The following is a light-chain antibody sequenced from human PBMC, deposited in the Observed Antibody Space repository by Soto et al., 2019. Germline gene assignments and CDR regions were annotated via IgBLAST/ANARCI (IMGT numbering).Light chain of an antibody. CDR2: KNN. Sequence: QSVLTQPPSASGTPGQRVTISCSGSSSNIGSNYVYWYQQLPGTAPKLLIYKNNQRPSGVPDRFSGSKSGTSASLAISGLRSANDADYYCAAWDDSLSGPVFGGGTKLTVL. V-gene: IGLV1-47*01. J-gene: IGLJ3*02. CDR3: AAWDDSLSGPV. CDR1: SSNIGSNY.